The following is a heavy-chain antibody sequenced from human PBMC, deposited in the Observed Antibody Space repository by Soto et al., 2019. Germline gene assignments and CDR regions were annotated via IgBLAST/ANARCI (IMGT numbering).Heavy chain of an antibody. CDR3: SRALIYCIGGSCYSRNWFDP. Sequence: ASVKVSCKASGYTFTSYDINWVRQATGQGLEWMGWMNPNSGNTGYAQKFQGRLTMTRNTSISTAYMDLNSLRSEDTALYYCSRALIYCIGGSCYSRNWFDPWGQGTLVTVSS. J-gene: IGHJ5*02. CDR1: GYTFTSYD. CDR2: MNPNSGNT. D-gene: IGHD2-15*01. V-gene: IGHV1-8*01.